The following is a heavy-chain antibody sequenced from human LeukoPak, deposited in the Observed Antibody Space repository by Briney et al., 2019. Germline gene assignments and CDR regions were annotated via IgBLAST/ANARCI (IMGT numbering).Heavy chain of an antibody. CDR1: GYTFTGYY. V-gene: IGHV1-2*02. D-gene: IGHD3-3*01. CDR3: ARDRRAVQYYDFWSGPPDY. CDR2: INPNSGGT. Sequence: ASVKVSCKASGYTFTGYYMHWVRQAPGQGLEWMGWINPNSGGTNYAQKFQGRVTMTRDTSTSTVHMELSSLSSEDTAVYYCARDRRAVQYYDFWSGPPDYWGQGTLVTVSS. J-gene: IGHJ4*02.